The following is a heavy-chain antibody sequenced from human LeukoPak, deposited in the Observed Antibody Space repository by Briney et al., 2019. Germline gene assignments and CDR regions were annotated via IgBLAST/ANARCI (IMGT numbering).Heavy chain of an antibody. V-gene: IGHV4-59*01. CDR3: ARVGYYDSSGSAQDY. D-gene: IGHD3-22*01. CDR1: GGSISSYY. CDR2: IYYSGST. Sequence: SETLSLTCTVSGGSISSYYWSWIRQPPGKGLEWIGYIYYSGSTNYNPSLKSRVTISVDTSKNQFSLKLSSVTATDTAVYYCARVGYYDSSGSAQDYWGQGTLVTVSS. J-gene: IGHJ4*02.